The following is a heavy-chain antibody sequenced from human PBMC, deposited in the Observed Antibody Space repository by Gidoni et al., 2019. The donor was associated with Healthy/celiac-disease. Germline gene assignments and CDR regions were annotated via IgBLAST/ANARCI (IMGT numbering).Heavy chain of an antibody. CDR2: ISGSGGST. CDR3: IYDSSGWGGFDY. V-gene: IGHV3-23*01. D-gene: IGHD3-22*01. CDR1: GFTFSSYA. Sequence: EVQLLESGGGLVQPGGSLRLSCAASGFTFSSYAMSWVRQAPGKGLEWVSAISGSGGSTYYAASVKGRFTISRDNSKNTLYLQMNSLRAEDTAVYYCIYDSSGWGGFDYWGQGTLVTVSS. J-gene: IGHJ4*02.